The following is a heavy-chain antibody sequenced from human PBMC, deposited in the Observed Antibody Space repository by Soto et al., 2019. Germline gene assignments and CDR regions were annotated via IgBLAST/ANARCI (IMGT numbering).Heavy chain of an antibody. CDR3: TTDSYITMIVVRFDY. Sequence: GGSLRLSCAASGFTFSNAWINWVRQAPGKGLEWVGRIKSKTDGGTTDYAAPVKGRFAISRDDSKNKVYLEMNSLKTEDTAVYYCTTDSYITMIVVRFDYWGQGTLVTVSS. CDR1: GFTFSNAW. J-gene: IGHJ4*02. V-gene: IGHV3-15*07. CDR2: IKSKTDGGTT. D-gene: IGHD3-22*01.